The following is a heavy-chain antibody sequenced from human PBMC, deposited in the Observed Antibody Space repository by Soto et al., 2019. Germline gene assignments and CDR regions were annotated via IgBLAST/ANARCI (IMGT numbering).Heavy chain of an antibody. J-gene: IGHJ4*02. V-gene: IGHV2-70*12. CDR3: ARLRVDSGGYHFDI. D-gene: IGHD2-21*01. Sequence: TLVNPTQTLTLTCSFSGISLNTRGVGVSWIRQTPGKALEYLALIDWEDEKFYSASLKTRLTISKDTSKNQVVLTMTDMDPADTATYYCARLRVDSGGYHFDIWGQGTLVTVSS. CDR2: IDWEDEK. CDR1: GISLNTRGVG.